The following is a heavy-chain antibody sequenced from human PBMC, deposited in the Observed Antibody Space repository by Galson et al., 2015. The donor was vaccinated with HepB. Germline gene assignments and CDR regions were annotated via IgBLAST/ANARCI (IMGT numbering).Heavy chain of an antibody. CDR1: GYTFTSYA. Sequence: SVKVSCKASGYTFTSYAMHWVRQAPGQRLEWMGWINAGNGNTKYSQKFQGRVTITRDTSASTAYMELSSLRSEDTAVYYCARVPMIVVGGNWFDPWGQGTLVTVSS. V-gene: IGHV1-3*01. J-gene: IGHJ5*02. CDR3: ARVPMIVVGGNWFDP. CDR2: INAGNGNT. D-gene: IGHD3-22*01.